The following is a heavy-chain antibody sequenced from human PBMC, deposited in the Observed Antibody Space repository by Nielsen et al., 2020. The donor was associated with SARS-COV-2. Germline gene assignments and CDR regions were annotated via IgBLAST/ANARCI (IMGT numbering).Heavy chain of an antibody. V-gene: IGHV3-21*04. D-gene: IGHD1-1*01. CDR1: GFTFSSYS. J-gene: IGHJ4*02. CDR2: ISSSSSYI. Sequence: GGSLRLSCAASGFTFSSYSMNWVRQAPGKGLEWVSSISSSSSYIYYADSVKGRFTISRDNSKNTLYLQMNSLRAEDTAVYYCARDRYEGYFDYWGQGTLVTVSS. CDR3: ARDRYEGYFDY.